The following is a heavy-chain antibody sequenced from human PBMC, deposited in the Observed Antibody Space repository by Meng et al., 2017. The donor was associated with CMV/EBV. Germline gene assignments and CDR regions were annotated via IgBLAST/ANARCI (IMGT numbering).Heavy chain of an antibody. CDR3: ARDAGAGFHY. CDR2: ISSDGSRS. Sequence: LSCAASGFTFSNYLMDWVRQGPGEGLVWVSNISSDGSRSSYADSVKGRFTISRDNAKNMVHLQMNSLRAEDTAMYYCARDAGAGFHYWGQGTLVTVSS. V-gene: IGHV3-74*01. J-gene: IGHJ4*02. CDR1: GFTFSNYL. D-gene: IGHD6-13*01.